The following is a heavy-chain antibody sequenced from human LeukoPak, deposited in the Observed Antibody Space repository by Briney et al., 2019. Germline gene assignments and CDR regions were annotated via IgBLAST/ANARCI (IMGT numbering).Heavy chain of an antibody. D-gene: IGHD3-10*01. CDR2: IYYSGST. V-gene: IGHV4-39*07. CDR3: ARDSGTYYMYNWFHP. CDR1: SGSINSGNYF. Sequence: SETLSLTCTVSSGSINSGNYFWGWIRQPPGQGLEWVGSIYYSGSTYYNPSLKSRVTISMDTSKNQFSLKLTSVTAADTAMYHCARDSGTYYMYNWFHPWGRGTLVTVSS. J-gene: IGHJ5*02.